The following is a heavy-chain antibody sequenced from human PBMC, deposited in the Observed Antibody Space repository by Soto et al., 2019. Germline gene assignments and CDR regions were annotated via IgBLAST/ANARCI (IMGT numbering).Heavy chain of an antibody. Sequence: GPPLVNPTQTLTLTCTFAGFSLSPRGVGVGWIRQPPGKALEWLALIYWDDDKRYSPSLKSRLTITKDNSKNQVVLTMTNMDPVDTATYYCAHSPLLWFGNFEYFQHWGQGTLVTVSS. CDR2: IYWDDDK. J-gene: IGHJ1*01. CDR3: AHSPLLWFGNFEYFQH. D-gene: IGHD3-10*01. V-gene: IGHV2-5*02. CDR1: GFSLSPRGVG.